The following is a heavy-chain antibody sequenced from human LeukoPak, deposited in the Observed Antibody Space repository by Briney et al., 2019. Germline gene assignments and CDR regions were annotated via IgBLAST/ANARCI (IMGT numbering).Heavy chain of an antibody. J-gene: IGHJ4*02. CDR3: ARDRGGWYPFDY. D-gene: IGHD6-19*01. CDR2: IDTDGSNL. Sequence: GGSLRLSCAASAFTVSISRYWMHWVRQAPGKGLVWVSRIDTDGSNLDYADSVKGRFTISRDNAKNTLYLQMNSLRAEDTAVYYCARDRGGWYPFDYWGQGTLVTVSS. CDR1: AFTVSISRYW. V-gene: IGHV3-74*01.